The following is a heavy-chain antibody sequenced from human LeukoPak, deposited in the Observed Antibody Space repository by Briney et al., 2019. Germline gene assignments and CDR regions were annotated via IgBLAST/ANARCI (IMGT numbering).Heavy chain of an antibody. CDR1: GFTFSSDS. CDR3: ARDLTETIVVDRRGIDY. J-gene: IGHJ4*02. CDR2: ISIKSGSL. D-gene: IGHD3-22*01. V-gene: IGHV3-21*01. Sequence: GSPRLSCAASGFTFSSDSMNWGRQAPRERVEWVSAISIKSGSLYYAHSVKGRFTISGANAKNSLYLQMSSLTAPDPSLYYLARDLTETIVVDRRGIDYWGQGTLVTVSS.